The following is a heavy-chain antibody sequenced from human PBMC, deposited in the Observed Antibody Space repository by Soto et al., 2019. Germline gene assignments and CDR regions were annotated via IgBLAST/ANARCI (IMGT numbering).Heavy chain of an antibody. CDR1: GFTFSSYA. CDR2: ISGSGGST. CDR3: AKDRGVAVAGLYYYYYGMDV. D-gene: IGHD6-19*01. Sequence: GGSLRLSCAASGFTFSSYAMSWVRQAPGKGLEWVSAISGSGGSTYYADSVKGRFTISRDNSKNTLYLQMNSLRGEDTAVYYCAKDRGVAVAGLYYYYYGMDVWGQGTTVTVSS. V-gene: IGHV3-23*01. J-gene: IGHJ6*02.